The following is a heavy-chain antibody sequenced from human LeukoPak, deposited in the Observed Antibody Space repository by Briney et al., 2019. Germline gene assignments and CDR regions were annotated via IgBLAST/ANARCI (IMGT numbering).Heavy chain of an antibody. V-gene: IGHV3-11*04. J-gene: IGHJ4*02. Sequence: GGSLRLSCAASGFTFSDYYMSWIRQAPGKGLEWVSYISSSGSTIYYADSVKGRFTISRDNAKNSLYLQMNSLRAEDTAVYYCARGPEWYGSSWYHVDYWGQGTLVTVSS. D-gene: IGHD6-13*01. CDR1: GFTFSDYY. CDR2: ISSSGSTI. CDR3: ARGPEWYGSSWYHVDY.